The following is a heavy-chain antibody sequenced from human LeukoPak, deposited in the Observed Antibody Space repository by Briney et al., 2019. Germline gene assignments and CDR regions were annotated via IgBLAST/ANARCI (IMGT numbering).Heavy chain of an antibody. V-gene: IGHV3-23*01. Sequence: GGSLRLSCAASGFTFSSYAMSWVRQAPGEGLEWVSAISGSGGSTYYADSVKGRFTISRDNSKNTLYLQMNSLRAEDTAVYYCARDWGYCSGGSCWEGLDPWGQGTLVTVSS. CDR1: GFTFSSYA. J-gene: IGHJ5*02. CDR3: ARDWGYCSGGSCWEGLDP. CDR2: ISGSGGST. D-gene: IGHD2-15*01.